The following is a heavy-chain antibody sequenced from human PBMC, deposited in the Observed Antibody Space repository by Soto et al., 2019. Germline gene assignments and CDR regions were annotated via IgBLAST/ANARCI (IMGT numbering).Heavy chain of an antibody. CDR2: INPSGGST. V-gene: IGHV1-46*01. Sequence: GASVKVSCKASGYTFTNHYMHWVRQAPGQGLEWMGTINPSGGSTSFAQKLQGRVTVTRDTSTSTVYMELSSLRSEDTAVYYCARDGVAGTYYFDYWGQGTLVTVSS. CDR1: GYTFTNHY. D-gene: IGHD6-19*01. CDR3: ARDGVAGTYYFDY. J-gene: IGHJ4*02.